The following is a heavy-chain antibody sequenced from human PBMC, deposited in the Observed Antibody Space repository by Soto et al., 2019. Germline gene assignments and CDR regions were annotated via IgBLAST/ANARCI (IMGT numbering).Heavy chain of an antibody. CDR1: GDSMSSSHYY. Sequence: SETLYLTCAFSGDSMSSSHYYWGWIRQHPGKGLVWIGSIYYSGSTYYNPSLLIRVAISVDTSKNQFSLKLKSVTAADTAIYFCARRTVNIRTFYSGLKTHCFDYWGQGAPVTVS. J-gene: IGHJ4*02. CDR2: IYYSGST. V-gene: IGHV4-39*01. CDR3: ARRTVNIRTFYSGLKTHCFDY. D-gene: IGHD6-19*01.